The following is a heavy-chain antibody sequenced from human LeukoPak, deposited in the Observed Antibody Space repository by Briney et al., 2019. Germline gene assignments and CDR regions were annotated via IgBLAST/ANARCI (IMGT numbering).Heavy chain of an antibody. V-gene: IGHV3-9*01. D-gene: IGHD1-26*01. Sequence: GGSLRLSCAASGFSLDDYAMHWVRQAPGQGLEWVSSISWDGRNMAYAASVKGRFTISRDNAQNSLYLQMYGLKIEDTAFYYCIKDMGFDLLKDAFDLWGQGMLVTVSS. CDR3: IKDMGFDLLKDAFDL. J-gene: IGHJ3*01. CDR1: GFSLDDYA. CDR2: ISWDGRNM.